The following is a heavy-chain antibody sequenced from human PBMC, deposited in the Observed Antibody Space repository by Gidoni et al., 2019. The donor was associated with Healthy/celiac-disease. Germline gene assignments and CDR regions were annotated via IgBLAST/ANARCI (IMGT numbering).Heavy chain of an antibody. D-gene: IGHD3-10*01. CDR2: INPIGGST. Sequence: QVQLVQSGAEVKKPGASVKVSCKASGYTFTSYYMHWVRQAPGQGLEWMGIINPIGGSTSYAQNFQGRVTMTRDTSTSTVYMELSSLRSEDTAVYYCASGNYGSGSYRGDYYYYGMDVWGQGTTVTVSS. J-gene: IGHJ6*02. V-gene: IGHV1-46*01. CDR1: GYTFTSYY. CDR3: ASGNYGSGSYRGDYYYYGMDV.